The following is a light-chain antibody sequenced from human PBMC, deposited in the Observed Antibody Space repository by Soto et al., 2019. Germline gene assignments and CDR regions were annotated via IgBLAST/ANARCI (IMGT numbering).Light chain of an antibody. CDR2: GAS. CDR3: QQYGSSPIT. Sequence: EIVLTQSPGTLSLSPGERATLSCRASQSVRSSYLAWYQQKPGQAPRLLISGASSRAAVIPDRFSGSGSGTDFTLTISRLEPEDFAVYYCQQYGSSPITFGQGTRLEIK. J-gene: IGKJ5*01. CDR1: QSVRSSY. V-gene: IGKV3-20*01.